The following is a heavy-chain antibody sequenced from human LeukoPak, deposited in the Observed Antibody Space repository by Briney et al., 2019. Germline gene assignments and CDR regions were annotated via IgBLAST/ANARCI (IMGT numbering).Heavy chain of an antibody. CDR1: GLTFSDYG. Sequence: GGSLRLSCAASGLTFSDYGMSWVRQAPGKGLEWVANINQGGGEKYYVDSVEGRFTISRDNPKNSLYLQMTSLRAEDAAVYYCVREGHDNGWSFDYWGQGALVIVSS. CDR3: VREGHDNGWSFDY. D-gene: IGHD6-19*01. J-gene: IGHJ4*02. V-gene: IGHV3-7*01. CDR2: INQGGGEK.